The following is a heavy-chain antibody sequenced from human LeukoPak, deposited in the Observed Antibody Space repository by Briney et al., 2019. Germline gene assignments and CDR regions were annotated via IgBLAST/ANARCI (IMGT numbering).Heavy chain of an antibody. D-gene: IGHD6-19*01. CDR3: ARGEEIAVANYFDY. Sequence: SETLSLTCTVSGGSINSYYWSWIRQPPGKGLEWIGYIYYSGSTNYNPSLKSRVTISVDTSKNQFSLKLSSVTAADTAVYYCARGEEIAVANYFDYWGQGTLVTVSS. V-gene: IGHV4-59*01. J-gene: IGHJ4*02. CDR1: GGSINSYY. CDR2: IYYSGST.